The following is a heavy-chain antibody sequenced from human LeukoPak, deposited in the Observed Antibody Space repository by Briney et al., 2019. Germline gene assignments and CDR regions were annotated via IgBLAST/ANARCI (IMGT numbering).Heavy chain of an antibody. V-gene: IGHV4-59*01. J-gene: IGHJ4*02. D-gene: IGHD3-16*02. CDR2: IDYSGGT. Sequence: SETLSLTCIVSGGSISSYYWSWIRQPPGKRLEWIGYIDYSGGTNYNPSLKSRVTISVDTSKNQFSLKLNSVTAADTAVYYCARARLGELSLLDYWGQGLLVTVSS. CDR3: ARARLGELSLLDY. CDR1: GGSISSYY.